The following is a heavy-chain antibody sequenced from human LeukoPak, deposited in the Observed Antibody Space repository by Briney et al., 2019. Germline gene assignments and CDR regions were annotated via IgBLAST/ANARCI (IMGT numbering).Heavy chain of an antibody. V-gene: IGHV4-59*08. Sequence: PSETLSLTCTVSGGSISSDYWSWIRQPPGKGLEWIGYIYYSGSTNYNPSLKSRVTISVDTSKNQFSLKLSSVTAADTAVYYCARQWNTAMGFDYWGQGTLVTVSS. CDR1: GGSISSDY. D-gene: IGHD5-18*01. CDR3: ARQWNTAMGFDY. CDR2: IYYSGST. J-gene: IGHJ4*02.